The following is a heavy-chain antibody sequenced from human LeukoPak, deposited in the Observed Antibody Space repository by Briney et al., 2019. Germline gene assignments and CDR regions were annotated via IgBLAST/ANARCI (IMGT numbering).Heavy chain of an antibody. CDR3: AKGGYFAFET. V-gene: IGHV3-23*01. CDR2: INRSGRT. Sequence: GGSLRLSCAASGFTFSTYDMQWVGQAPGKGLEWVSGINRSGRTYHTDSVKGRFTISRDNSKNTLYLQMNSLRAEDTAVYYCAKGGYFAFETWGQGTMVAVSS. CDR1: GFTFSTYD. J-gene: IGHJ3*02. D-gene: IGHD2-2*03.